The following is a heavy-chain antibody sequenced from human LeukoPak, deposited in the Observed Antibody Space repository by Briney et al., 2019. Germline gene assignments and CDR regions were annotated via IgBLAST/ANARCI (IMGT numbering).Heavy chain of an antibody. CDR2: SSVGGGST. J-gene: IGHJ4*02. CDR1: GFTFTSYS. CDR3: AKGGKWDVTPFDY. Sequence: GGSLRLTCTASGFTFTSYSMNWVCHPPGQGLEWDSTSSVGGGSTYYEDSVKGRFTISRDNSKNTLYLQVNSLRAEDTGVYYCAKGGKWDVTPFDYWGQGTLVTVSS. V-gene: IGHV3-23*01. D-gene: IGHD1-26*01.